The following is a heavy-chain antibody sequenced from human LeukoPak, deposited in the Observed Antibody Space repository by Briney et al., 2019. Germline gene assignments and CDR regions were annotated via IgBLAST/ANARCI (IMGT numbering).Heavy chain of an antibody. D-gene: IGHD6-13*01. CDR3: AKPGRTAAGLFDS. CDR1: GFTFKNYA. V-gene: IGHV3-23*01. CDR2: FSVNGRDT. J-gene: IGHJ4*02. Sequence: GGSLRLSCAASGFTFKNYALSWVRQAPGKGLEWVSGFSVNGRDTYYADFVKGRFTIARDIAKNTLYLQMNSLRAEDTATYYXAKPGRTAAGLFDSWGQGTLVTVSS.